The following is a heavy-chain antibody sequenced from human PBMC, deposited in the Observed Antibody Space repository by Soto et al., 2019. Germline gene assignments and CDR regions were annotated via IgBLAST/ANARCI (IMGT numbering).Heavy chain of an antibody. D-gene: IGHD4-17*01. CDR1: GGSISSGGYY. V-gene: IGHV4-31*03. CDR2: IYYSGST. Sequence: QVQLQESGPGLVKPSQTLSLTCTVSGGSISSGGYYWSWIRQRPGKGLEWIGYIYYSGSTYYNPSRKSRVTXSXDXXKNQVSRKLSSVTAADTAVYYCARSPEATVTAFDFWGLGTLVTVSS. J-gene: IGHJ4*02. CDR3: ARSPEATVTAFDF.